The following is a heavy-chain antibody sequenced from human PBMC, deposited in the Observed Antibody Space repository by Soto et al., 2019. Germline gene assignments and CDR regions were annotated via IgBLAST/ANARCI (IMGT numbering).Heavy chain of an antibody. CDR3: TKGLRIAAAGTYY. Sequence: GGSLRLSCAASGFTFTDYYMDWVRQAPGKELEWVGRIKNKAQSYTTEYAASVKGRFTLSRDDSKSIAYLQMNSLKTEDTAVYYCTKGLRIAAAGTYYWGQGTLVTVSS. V-gene: IGHV3-72*01. J-gene: IGHJ4*02. D-gene: IGHD6-13*01. CDR1: GFTFTDYY. CDR2: IKNKAQSYTT.